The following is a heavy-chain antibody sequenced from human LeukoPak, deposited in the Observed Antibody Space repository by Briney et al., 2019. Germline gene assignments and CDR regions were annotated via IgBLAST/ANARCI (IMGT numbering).Heavy chain of an antibody. V-gene: IGHV3-23*01. J-gene: IGHJ4*02. CDR3: AKDRALFEEQWLPSVDY. CDR1: GFTFSSYA. CDR2: ISGSGGST. D-gene: IGHD6-19*01. Sequence: GGSLRLSCAASGFTFSSYAMSWVRQAPGKGLEWVSAISGSGGSTYYADSVKGRFTISRDNSKNTLYLQMNSLRAEDTAVYYCAKDRALFEEQWLPSVDYWGQGTLVTVSS.